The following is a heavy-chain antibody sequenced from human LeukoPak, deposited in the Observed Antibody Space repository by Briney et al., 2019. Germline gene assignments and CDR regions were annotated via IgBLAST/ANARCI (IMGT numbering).Heavy chain of an antibody. D-gene: IGHD3-10*01. CDR2: INHSGRT. Sequence: SETLSLTCVVYGGSFSGDYWGWIRQPPGRGLEWIGEINHSGRTNYNPSLKSRVTISVDTSKNQFSLKLSSVTAADTAVYYCAREGFGELSHFDYWGQGTLVTVSS. CDR3: AREGFGELSHFDY. J-gene: IGHJ4*02. V-gene: IGHV4-34*01. CDR1: GGSFSGDY.